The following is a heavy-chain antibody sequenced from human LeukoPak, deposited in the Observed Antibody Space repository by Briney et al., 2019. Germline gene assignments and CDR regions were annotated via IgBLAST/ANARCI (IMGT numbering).Heavy chain of an antibody. CDR3: AKGFVGRHWRVLDY. Sequence: GGSLRLSCAASGFTFSSYAMTWVRQAPGKGPEWVSTVSGSGATTEYADSVKGRFTISRDNSKNTLFLQMNSLRADDTAVYYCAKGFVGRHWRVLDYWGQGTLVTVSS. CDR2: VSGSGATT. CDR1: GFTFSSYA. V-gene: IGHV3-23*01. J-gene: IGHJ4*02. D-gene: IGHD3-10*01.